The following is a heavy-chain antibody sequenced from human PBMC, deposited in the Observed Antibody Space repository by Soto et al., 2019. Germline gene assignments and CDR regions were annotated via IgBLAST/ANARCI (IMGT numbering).Heavy chain of an antibody. Sequence: SETLSLTCTVSGGSISSYYWSWIRQPPGKGLEWIGYIYYSGSTNYNPSLKSRVTISVDTSKNQFSLKLSSVTAADTAVYYCARGRVSSSWYDYWGQGTLVTVSS. CDR2: IYYSGST. CDR1: GGSISSYY. D-gene: IGHD6-13*01. CDR3: ARGRVSSSWYDY. V-gene: IGHV4-59*01. J-gene: IGHJ4*02.